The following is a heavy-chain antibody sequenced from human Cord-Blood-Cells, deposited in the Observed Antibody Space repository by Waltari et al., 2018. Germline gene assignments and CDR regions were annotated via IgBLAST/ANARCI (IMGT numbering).Heavy chain of an antibody. D-gene: IGHD6-13*01. CDR2: INHSGST. Sequence: QVQLQQWGAGLLKPSETLSLTCAVYGGSFSGYYWSWIRQPPGKGLEWIGEINHSGSTNYNPSRKSRVTISVDTSKNQFSLKLSSVTAADTAVYYCATEKYSSSWYWFDPWGQGTLVTVSS. V-gene: IGHV4-34*01. CDR3: ATEKYSSSWYWFDP. J-gene: IGHJ5*02. CDR1: GGSFSGYY.